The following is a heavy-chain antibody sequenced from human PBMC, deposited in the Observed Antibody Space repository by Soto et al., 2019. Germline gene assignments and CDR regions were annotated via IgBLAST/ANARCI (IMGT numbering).Heavy chain of an antibody. V-gene: IGHV4-59*01. CDR3: ARTRMIESWIDY. D-gene: IGHD2-21*01. CDR1: GDSISTYY. Sequence: QVQLQESGPGLMKPSETLSLTCDVSGDSISTYYWSWIRQPPGKGLGWIGYVYYSGSTLYNPSLESRVTLSIDMSKKQVSLKLSSVIAADTAVYYCARTRMIESWIDYWGHGTLVTVSS. J-gene: IGHJ4*01. CDR2: VYYSGST.